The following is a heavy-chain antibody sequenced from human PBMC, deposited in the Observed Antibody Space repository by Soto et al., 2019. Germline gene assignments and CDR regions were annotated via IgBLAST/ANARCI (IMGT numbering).Heavy chain of an antibody. J-gene: IGHJ6*02. D-gene: IGHD5-12*01. Sequence: EVQLVESGGGLVKPGGSLRLSCAASGFTFSNAWMNWVRQAPGKGLEWVGRIKNKTDGGTTDYAAPVKGRFTISRDDLKNTLYLQMNSLKTEDTAVYYCTFSARVATNYYYYGMDVWGQGTTVTVSS. V-gene: IGHV3-15*07. CDR3: TFSARVATNYYYYGMDV. CDR2: IKNKTDGGTT. CDR1: GFTFSNAW.